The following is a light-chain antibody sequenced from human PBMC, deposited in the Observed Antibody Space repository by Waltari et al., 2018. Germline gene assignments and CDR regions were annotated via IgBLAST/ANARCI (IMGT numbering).Light chain of an antibody. CDR3: QQHNNHPYS. V-gene: IGKV1-5*03. CDR2: KAS. Sequence: IQMTQSPSTLSASVGDRVTITCRASQTVYIWLAWYQQKPERAPRLLIYKASNLHSGVPSRFSGNGSGTEFTLTISSPQPDDLATYYCQQHNNHPYSFGQGTRLEIK. CDR1: QTVYIW. J-gene: IGKJ2*03.